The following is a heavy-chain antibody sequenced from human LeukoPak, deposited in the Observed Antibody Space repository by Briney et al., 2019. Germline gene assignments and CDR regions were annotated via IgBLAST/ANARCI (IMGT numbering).Heavy chain of an antibody. D-gene: IGHD6-13*01. J-gene: IGHJ3*02. V-gene: IGHV4-61*02. Sequence: KSSETLSLTCTVSGGSISSGSYYWSWIRQPAGKGLEWIGRIYTSGSTNYNPSLKSRVTMSVDTSKNQFSLKLSSVTAADTAVYYCARERALLGAAGIFQAFDIWGQGTMVTVSS. CDR1: GGSISSGSYY. CDR3: ARERALLGAAGIFQAFDI. CDR2: IYTSGST.